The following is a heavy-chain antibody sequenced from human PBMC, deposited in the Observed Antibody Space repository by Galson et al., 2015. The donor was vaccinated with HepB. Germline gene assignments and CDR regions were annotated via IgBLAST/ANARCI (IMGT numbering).Heavy chain of an antibody. Sequence: SLRLSCAASGFTFSSYALSWVRQAPGKGLEWVSTISGSGGRTYYADSVKGRFTISRDESKNTLYLQMNSLRGEDTAVYYCAKSWGYYDSNGYEISSGTYDYWGQGTLVTVSS. CDR3: AKSWGYYDSNGYEISSGTYDY. V-gene: IGHV3-23*01. D-gene: IGHD3-22*01. CDR2: ISGSGGRT. CDR1: GFTFSSYA. J-gene: IGHJ4*02.